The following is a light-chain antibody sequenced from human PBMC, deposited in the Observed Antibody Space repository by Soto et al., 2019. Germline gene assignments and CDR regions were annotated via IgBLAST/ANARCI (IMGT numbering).Light chain of an antibody. V-gene: IGLV4-69*01. Sequence: QPVLTQSPSASASLGASVKLTCTLSSGHSNYAIAWHQQQPEKGPRYLMKLNSDGSHSKGDGIPDRFSGSSSGAERYLTISSLQSVDEADYYCQTWGTGTPRVFGGGTKLTVL. CDR3: QTWGTGTPRV. CDR1: SGHSNYA. CDR2: LNSDGSH. J-gene: IGLJ3*02.